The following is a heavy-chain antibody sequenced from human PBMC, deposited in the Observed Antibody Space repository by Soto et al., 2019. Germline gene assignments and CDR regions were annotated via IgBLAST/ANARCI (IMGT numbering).Heavy chain of an antibody. V-gene: IGHV3-23*01. CDR1: GFTFNNYA. CDR3: AKDRLAGNFDY. J-gene: IGHJ4*02. Sequence: GGSLRLSCAASGFTFNNYAMNWVRQAPGKGLEWVATISATGGSTYYADSVKGRFTISRDNSKHTLYLQMNGLRVEDTAVYYCAKDRLAGNFDYWGQGTQVTVSS. CDR2: ISATGGST.